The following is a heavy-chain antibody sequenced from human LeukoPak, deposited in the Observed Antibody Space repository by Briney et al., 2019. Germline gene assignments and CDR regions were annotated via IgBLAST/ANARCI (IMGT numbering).Heavy chain of an antibody. CDR1: GFTFDDYA. CDR2: INWNSGIK. Sequence: GGSLRLSCAASGFTFDDYAMHWVRHAPGRGLEWVSGINWNSGIKGYAESVKGRFTISRDNAKNSLYLQMNSLRAEDTALYYCAKDYYGSGSLDHWGQGTLVTVSS. D-gene: IGHD3-10*01. J-gene: IGHJ4*02. CDR3: AKDYYGSGSLDH. V-gene: IGHV3-9*01.